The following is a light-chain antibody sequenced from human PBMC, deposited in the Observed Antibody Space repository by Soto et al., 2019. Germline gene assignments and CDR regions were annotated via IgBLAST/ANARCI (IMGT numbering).Light chain of an antibody. J-gene: IGKJ4*01. V-gene: IGKV1-5*01. CDR2: DAS. Sequence: DIQMTQSPSTLSASVGARVTITCRASQSISSWLAWYQQKPGKAPKLMIYDASSLESGFPSRFSGSGSGTEFTLNISSLQPDEFATYYCQQYNSYSLTFGGGTKVEIK. CDR1: QSISSW. CDR3: QQYNSYSLT.